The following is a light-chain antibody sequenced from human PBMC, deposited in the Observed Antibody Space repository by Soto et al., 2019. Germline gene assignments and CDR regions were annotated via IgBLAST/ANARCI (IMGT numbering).Light chain of an antibody. CDR1: SSDVGAYNY. CDR3: TSYEGTYSFSYV. Sequence: QSVLTQPPSASGSPGQSVTISCTGTSSDVGAYNYVSWYQQLPGKAPKLIIYEVSKRPSGVPDHFSGSKSGNTASLTVSGLQAEDEADYYCTSYEGTYSFSYVFGTGTKSPS. CDR2: EVS. J-gene: IGLJ1*01. V-gene: IGLV2-8*01.